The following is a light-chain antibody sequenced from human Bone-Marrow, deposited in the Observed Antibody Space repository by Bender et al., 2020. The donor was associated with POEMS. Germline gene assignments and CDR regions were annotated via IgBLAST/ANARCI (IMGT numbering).Light chain of an antibody. CDR1: TSDVGGYEL. V-gene: IGLV2-14*02. CDR2: EDR. CDR3: SSYTTSSTWV. Sequence: QSALTQPPSASGSPGQSVTLSCTGTTSDVGGYELLSWYQQHPGKAPKLMIYEDRKRPSGVSNRFSGSKSGYTASLTISGLQAEDEADYYCSSYTTSSTWVFGGGTKLTVL. J-gene: IGLJ3*02.